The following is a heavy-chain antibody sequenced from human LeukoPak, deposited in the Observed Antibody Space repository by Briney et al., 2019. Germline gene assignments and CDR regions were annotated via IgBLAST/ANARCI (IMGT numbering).Heavy chain of an antibody. CDR3: ARFLARGALTMVRGVGIGAFDI. Sequence: PSETLSLTYTVSGGSISSYYWSWIRQPPGKGLEWIGYIYYSGSTNYNPSLKSRVTISVDTSKNQFSLKLSSVTAADTAVYYCARFLARGALTMVRGVGIGAFDIWGQGTMVTVSS. D-gene: IGHD3-10*01. CDR2: IYYSGST. J-gene: IGHJ3*02. V-gene: IGHV4-59*08. CDR1: GGSISSYY.